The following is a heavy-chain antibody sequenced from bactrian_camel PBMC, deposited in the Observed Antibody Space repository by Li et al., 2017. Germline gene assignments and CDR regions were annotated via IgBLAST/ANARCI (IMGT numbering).Heavy chain of an antibody. CDR3: AADPSRELWVGYPPYKY. CDR2: INNGGGET. CDR1: GFTFSSNT. Sequence: SLRLSCAASGFTFSSNTMSWVRQAPGKGLEWVSRINNGGGETYYADSVKGRFTISRDNAKNTVYLQMNSLKPEDTAVYYCAADPSRELWVGYPPYKYWGQGTQVTVS. J-gene: IGHJ4*01. V-gene: IGHV3S40*01. D-gene: IGHD5*01.